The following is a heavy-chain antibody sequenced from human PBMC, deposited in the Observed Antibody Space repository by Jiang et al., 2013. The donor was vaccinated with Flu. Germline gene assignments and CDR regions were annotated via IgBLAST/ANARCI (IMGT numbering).Heavy chain of an antibody. CDR2: ISAYNGNT. CDR3: ARESFHDYGETSEFVY. CDR1: GYTFTSYG. J-gene: IGHJ4*02. D-gene: IGHD4-17*01. V-gene: IGHV1-18*04. Sequence: KASGYTFTSYGISWVRQAPGQGLEWMGWISAYNGNTNYAQKLQGRVTMTTDTSTSTAYMELRSLRSDDTAVYYCARESFHDYGETSEFVYWGQGTLVTVSS.